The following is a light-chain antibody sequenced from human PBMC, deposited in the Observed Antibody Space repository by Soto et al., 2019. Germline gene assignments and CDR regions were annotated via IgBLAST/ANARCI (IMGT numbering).Light chain of an antibody. CDR3: QQYNSFPYT. Sequence: DIPMTQSPSTLSASVGDRVTITCRASQSISTWLAWYQQEPGKAPKVLIYKASSLESGVPSRFSGSGSGTEFTLTISSLQPDDFATYYCQQYNSFPYTFGQGTNLEI. J-gene: IGKJ2*01. CDR2: KAS. V-gene: IGKV1-5*03. CDR1: QSISTW.